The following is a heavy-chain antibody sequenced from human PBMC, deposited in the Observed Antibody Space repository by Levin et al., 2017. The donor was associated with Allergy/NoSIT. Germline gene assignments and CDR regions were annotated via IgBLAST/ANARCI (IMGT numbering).Heavy chain of an antibody. CDR2: IGGSGDSA. CDR3: AKKFDGGSSWYAFDH. CDR1: GFIFRNYV. J-gene: IGHJ4*02. Sequence: GGSLRLSCAASGFIFRNYVMTWLRQSPRKGLEWVSSIGGSGDSAYYADSVKDRFTVSRDNSKNTLYLQMSSLGAEDTAVYYCAKKFDGGSSWYAFDHWGQGTLVTVSS. V-gene: IGHV3-23*01. D-gene: IGHD6-13*01.